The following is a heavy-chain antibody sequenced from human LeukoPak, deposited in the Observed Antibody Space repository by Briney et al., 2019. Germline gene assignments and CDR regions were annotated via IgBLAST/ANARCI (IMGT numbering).Heavy chain of an antibody. CDR1: GFTFSSYS. D-gene: IGHD3-22*01. V-gene: IGHV3-48*01. Sequence: PGGSLRLSCAASGFTFSSYSMNWVRQAPGKGLEWVSCISSSSSTIYYADSVKGRFTISRDNAKNSLYLQMNSLRAEDTAVYYCARYPYYDSSGSNKREDYWGQGTLATVSS. CDR3: ARYPYYDSSGSNKREDY. J-gene: IGHJ4*02. CDR2: ISSSSSTI.